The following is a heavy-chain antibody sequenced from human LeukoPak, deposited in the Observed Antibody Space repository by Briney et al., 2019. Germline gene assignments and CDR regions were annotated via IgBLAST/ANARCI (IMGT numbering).Heavy chain of an antibody. D-gene: IGHD2-21*01. J-gene: IGHJ3*02. CDR3: ARALFDDAFDI. CDR2: IDPNSGGT. Sequence: ASVKVSCKASGYTFTGYYMHWVRQAPGQGLEWMGWIDPNSGGTDYAQKFQGRVTMTRDTSISTAYMELSRLRSDDTAVYYCARALFDDAFDIWGQGTMVTVSS. V-gene: IGHV1-2*02. CDR1: GYTFTGYY.